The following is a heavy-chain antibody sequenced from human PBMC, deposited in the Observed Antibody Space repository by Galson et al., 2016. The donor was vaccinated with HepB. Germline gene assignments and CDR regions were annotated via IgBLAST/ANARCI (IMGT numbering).Heavy chain of an antibody. V-gene: IGHV3-49*04. CDR3: SRGYGSATRY. J-gene: IGHJ4*02. CDR2: IKGEAYGGTT. CDR1: GFTLSTYW. D-gene: IGHD3-10*01. Sequence: SLRLSCAASGFTLSTYWMSWVRQAPGKGLEWVGFIKGEAYGGTTEYAASVKGRFTISRDDSKSIAYLQMNSLKIEDTAVYYCSRGYGSATRYWGQGTLVTVSS.